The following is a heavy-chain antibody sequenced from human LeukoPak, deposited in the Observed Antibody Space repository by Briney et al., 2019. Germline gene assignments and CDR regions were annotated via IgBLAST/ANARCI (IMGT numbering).Heavy chain of an antibody. CDR3: ARGDDSNDYYFYYYMDV. J-gene: IGHJ6*03. CDR1: GFTFSDYY. CDR2: INASGSAI. V-gene: IGHV3-11*04. D-gene: IGHD4-11*01. Sequence: GGSLRLSCVASGFTFSDYYMSWIRQAPGQGPEWLSYINASGSAIYYADSVKGRFSICRDNAKNSLYLQMNSLRAEDTAVYYCARGDDSNDYYFYYYMDVWGNGTTVTVSS.